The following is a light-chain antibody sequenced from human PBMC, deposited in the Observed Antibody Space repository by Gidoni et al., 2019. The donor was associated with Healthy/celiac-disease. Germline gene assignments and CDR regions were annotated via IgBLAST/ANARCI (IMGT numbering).Light chain of an antibody. J-gene: IGKJ1*01. V-gene: IGKV1-33*01. CDR1: QDISNY. Sequence: DIQMTQSPSSLSASVGDRVTITCQASQDISNYLNWYQQKPGKAPKLLIYDASNLETGVPARFSGSGSGTDFTFTISRLQPEDIATYYCQQYGNLPRETFGQGTKVEIK. CDR2: DAS. CDR3: QQYGNLPRET.